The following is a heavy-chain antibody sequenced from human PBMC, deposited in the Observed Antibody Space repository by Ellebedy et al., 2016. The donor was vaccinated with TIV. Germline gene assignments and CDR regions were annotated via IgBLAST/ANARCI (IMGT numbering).Heavy chain of an antibody. CDR2: ISYDGSNK. J-gene: IGHJ6*02. CDR1: GFTFSSYA. D-gene: IGHD3-10*01. Sequence: GESLKISCAASGFTFSSYAMHWVRQAPGKGLEWVAVISYDGSNKYYADSVKGRFTISRDNAKNSLYLQMNSLRAEDTAVYYCARDYYGSGGTGGMDVWGQGTTVTVSS. CDR3: ARDYYGSGGTGGMDV. V-gene: IGHV3-30*07.